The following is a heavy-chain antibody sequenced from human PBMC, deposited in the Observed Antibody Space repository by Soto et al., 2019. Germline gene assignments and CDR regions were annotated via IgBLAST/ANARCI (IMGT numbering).Heavy chain of an antibody. D-gene: IGHD3-16*01. J-gene: IGHJ4*02. Sequence: QVHLVQSGAEVKMPGASVKVSCKASGFTFTSYAITWVRQAPGQGLEWMGWISAYNGATNYAQNFQGRGTMTTDSSTSTAYMELGSLTSDDTAVYFCARDFTGWPPDGVDSWGQGTLIIVSA. CDR1: GFTFTSYA. V-gene: IGHV1-18*01. CDR3: ARDFTGWPPDGVDS. CDR2: ISAYNGAT.